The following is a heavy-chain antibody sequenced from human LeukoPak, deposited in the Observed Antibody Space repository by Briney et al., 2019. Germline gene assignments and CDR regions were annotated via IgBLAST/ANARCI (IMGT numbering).Heavy chain of an antibody. D-gene: IGHD2-2*01. CDR2: TYYSGTT. J-gene: IGHJ5*02. V-gene: IGHV4-39*01. Sequence: PSETLSLTCTVSGGSISRSSYYWGWIRQPPGKGLEWIGSTYYSGTTYYNPSLKSRVTISVDTSKDQFSLRLSSVTAADTAVYYCATNAGHCSSTSCSWFDPWGQGTLVTVSS. CDR3: ATNAGHCSSTSCSWFDP. CDR1: GGSISRSSYY.